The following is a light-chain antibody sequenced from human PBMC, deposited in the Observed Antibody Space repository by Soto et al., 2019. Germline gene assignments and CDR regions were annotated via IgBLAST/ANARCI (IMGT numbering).Light chain of an antibody. CDR1: QGVTTN. J-gene: IGKJ5*01. V-gene: IGKV3-15*01. CDR3: QRYGNCPVP. Sequence: ERATLSCRAAQGVTTNFAWYQQKSRQSPRLLIYDVSNRATGVPARFSGSGSETDFTLTISVLRSEDSEVYFCQRYGNCPVPFGQG. CDR2: DVS.